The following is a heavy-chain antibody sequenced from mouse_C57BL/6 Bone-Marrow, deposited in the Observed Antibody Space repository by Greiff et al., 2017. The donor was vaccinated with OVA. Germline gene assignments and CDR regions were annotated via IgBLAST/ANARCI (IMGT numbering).Heavy chain of an antibody. CDR1: GYTFTSYW. Sequence: QVQLQQPGAEPVKPGASVKLSCKASGYTFTSYWMHWVKQRPGQGLEWIGMIHPNSGSTNYNEKFKSKATLTVDKSSSTAYMQLSSLTSEDSAVYYCAREGYSHFDYWGQGTTLTVSS. J-gene: IGHJ2*01. V-gene: IGHV1-64*01. CDR3: AREGYSHFDY. D-gene: IGHD1-1*01. CDR2: IHPNSGST.